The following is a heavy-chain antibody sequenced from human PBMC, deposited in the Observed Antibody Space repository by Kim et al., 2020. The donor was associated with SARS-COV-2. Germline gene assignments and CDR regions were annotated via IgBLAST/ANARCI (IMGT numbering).Heavy chain of an antibody. CDR2: ISGGDGTT. CDR1: GFTFNNYA. V-gene: IGHV3-23*01. Sequence: GGSLRLSCAASGFTFNNYAMSWVRQAPGKGLEWVSTISGGDGTTYYADSVKGRFTISRDNSKNTMYLQMNSLRAEDTAIYYCAKAKTGSSYSSSDYWGQGTLVTGSS. D-gene: IGHD6-6*01. CDR3: AKAKTGSSYSSSDY. J-gene: IGHJ4*02.